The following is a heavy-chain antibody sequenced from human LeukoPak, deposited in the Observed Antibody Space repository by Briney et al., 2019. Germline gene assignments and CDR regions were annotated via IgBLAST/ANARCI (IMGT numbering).Heavy chain of an antibody. V-gene: IGHV4-39*07. Sequence: SETLSLTCTVSGGSISSSGYYWGWIRQPPGKGLEWIGSIYYSGSTYYNPSLKSRVTISVDTSKNNFSLKLSSVTAADTAVYYCASGSWYVDPPPYGGRGTLVTVSS. CDR3: ASGSWYVDPPPY. CDR2: IYYSGST. CDR1: GGSISSSGYY. J-gene: IGHJ4*02. D-gene: IGHD6-13*01.